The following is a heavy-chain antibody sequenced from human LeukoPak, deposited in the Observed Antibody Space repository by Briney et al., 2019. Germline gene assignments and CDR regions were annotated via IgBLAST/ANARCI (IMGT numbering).Heavy chain of an antibody. Sequence: GGSLRLSCAASGSTFSSYSMNWVRQVPGKGLEWVSSISSSSSYIYYADSVKGRFTISRDNAKNSLYPQMNSLRAEDTAVYYCARADWDTAMIDYWGQGTLVIVSS. V-gene: IGHV3-21*01. J-gene: IGHJ4*02. CDR3: ARADWDTAMIDY. CDR1: GSTFSSYS. D-gene: IGHD5-18*01. CDR2: ISSSSSYI.